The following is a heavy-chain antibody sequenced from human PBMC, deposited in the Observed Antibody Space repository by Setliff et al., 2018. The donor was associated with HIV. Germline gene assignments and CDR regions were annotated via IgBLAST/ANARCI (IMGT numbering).Heavy chain of an antibody. D-gene: IGHD2-2*01. CDR2: IKQDGTDK. V-gene: IGHV3-7*01. J-gene: IGHJ4*02. CDR3: ARDPGYCSSTSCYVGKRPVY. CDR1: GFTFSDYW. Sequence: HPGGSLRLSCAASGFTFSDYWMSWVRQAPGKGLEWVANIKQDGTDKYYVDSVRGRFTISRDNAKNSLYLQMNSLRAEDTAVYYCARDPGYCSSTSCYVGKRPVYWGQGTLVTVSS.